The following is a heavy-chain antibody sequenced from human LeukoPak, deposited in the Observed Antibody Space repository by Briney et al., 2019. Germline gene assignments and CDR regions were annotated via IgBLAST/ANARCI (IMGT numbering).Heavy chain of an antibody. V-gene: IGHV3-21*01. J-gene: IGHJ4*02. CDR1: GFTFSSYS. CDR2: ISSSSSYI. D-gene: IGHD3/OR15-3a*01. CDR3: ARGTGGPDY. Sequence: GGSLRLSCAASGFTFSSYSMNWVRQAPGKGLEWVSSISSSSSYIYYAGSVKGRFTISRDNAENSLYLQMNSLRAEDTAVYYCARGTGGPDYWGQGTLVTVSS.